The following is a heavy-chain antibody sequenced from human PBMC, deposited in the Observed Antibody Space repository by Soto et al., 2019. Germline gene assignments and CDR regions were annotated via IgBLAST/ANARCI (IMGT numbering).Heavy chain of an antibody. Sequence: SETLSLTCSVSDGSISSYYWSWIRQPPGKGLEWIGYIYYSGSTNYNPSLKSRVTISVDTSKNQFSLKLSSVTAADTAVYYCARVHGKKYDILTGYYHFDYWGQGTLVTVSS. CDR3: ARVHGKKYDILTGYYHFDY. CDR1: DGSISSYY. V-gene: IGHV4-59*01. J-gene: IGHJ4*02. D-gene: IGHD3-9*01. CDR2: IYYSGST.